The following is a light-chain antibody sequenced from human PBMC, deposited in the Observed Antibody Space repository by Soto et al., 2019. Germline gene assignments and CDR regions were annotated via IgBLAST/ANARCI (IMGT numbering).Light chain of an antibody. Sequence: EIVMTQSPATLSVSPGERATLSCRASQIVSSNVAWYQQKAGQAPRLLINDASTRATGIPARFSGGGSGTEFTLTISGLQSEDVAVYYCQQYNNWPPMYTFGQGTKLEIK. J-gene: IGKJ2*01. CDR2: DAS. V-gene: IGKV3-15*01. CDR1: QIVSSN. CDR3: QQYNNWPPMYT.